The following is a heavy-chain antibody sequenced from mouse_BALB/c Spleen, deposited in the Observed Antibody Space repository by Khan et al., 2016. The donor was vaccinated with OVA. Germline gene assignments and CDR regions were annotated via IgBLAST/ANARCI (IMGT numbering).Heavy chain of an antibody. J-gene: IGHJ3*01. CDR1: GYTFTSYW. V-gene: IGHV1-59*01. D-gene: IGHD2-14*01. Sequence: QVRLQQSGPELMRPGTSVKMSCKASGYTFTSYWINWVKQRPGQGLEWIGMIDPSKSETNLNQKFKDKATLSEDRSSNTAYMQLSSLTSEDSAVYYCTSSGYAACAYWGQGTLVTVSA. CDR2: IDPSKSET. CDR3: TSSGYAACAY.